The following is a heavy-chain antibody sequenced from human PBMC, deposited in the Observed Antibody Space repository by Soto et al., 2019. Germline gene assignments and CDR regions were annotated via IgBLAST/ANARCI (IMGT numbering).Heavy chain of an antibody. Sequence: SETLSLTCTVSGGSVSSTNHYWGWIRQPPGKGLEWIGDLYYSGMTRYNPSLKSRVTISVDTSKDQFSLKLRSVTAADTAVYYCARHGYYYDSTGYYYFVWGQGTQITVS. CDR1: GGSVSSTNHY. CDR2: LYYSGMT. D-gene: IGHD3-22*01. CDR3: ARHGYYYDSTGYYYFV. V-gene: IGHV4-39*01. J-gene: IGHJ4*02.